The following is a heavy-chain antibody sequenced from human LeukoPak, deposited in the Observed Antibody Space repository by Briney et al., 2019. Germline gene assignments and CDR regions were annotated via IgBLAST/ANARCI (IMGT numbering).Heavy chain of an antibody. CDR1: GGTFSSYA. J-gene: IGHJ5*02. CDR3: ARDKGDAFTKVRGVILHNWFDP. CDR2: IIPIFGTA. V-gene: IGHV1-69*13. Sequence: SVKVSCKASGGTFSSYAISWVRQAPGQGLEWMGGIIPIFGTANYAQKFQGRVTITADESTSTAYMELSSLRSGDTAVYYCARDKGDAFTKVRGVILHNWFDPWGQGTLVTVSS. D-gene: IGHD3-10*01.